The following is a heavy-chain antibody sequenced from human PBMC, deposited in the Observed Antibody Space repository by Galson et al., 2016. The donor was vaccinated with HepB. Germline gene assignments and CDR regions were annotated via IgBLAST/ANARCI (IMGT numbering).Heavy chain of an antibody. Sequence: SETLSLTCGVYNGSLSSYYWSWLRQTPGKGLEWIGEINHRGTTNNNPSLKSRLSMSIDTAKNQFSLKRGSATAADTAVYYCAGGSKDTFVHRRLGGIFDSWGQGTLVAVSS. CDR2: INHRGTT. CDR1: NGSLSSYY. J-gene: IGHJ4*02. V-gene: IGHV4-34*01. D-gene: IGHD3-16*01. CDR3: AGGSKDTFVHRRLGGIFDS.